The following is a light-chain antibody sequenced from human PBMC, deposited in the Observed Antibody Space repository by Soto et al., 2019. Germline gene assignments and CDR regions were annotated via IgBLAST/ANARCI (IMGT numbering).Light chain of an antibody. CDR3: QHYNSYSEA. J-gene: IGKJ1*01. CDR2: GAS. V-gene: IGKV1-8*01. Sequence: AIRMTQSPSSLSASTGDTVTITCRASQDIGSVLAWYQQKPGTAPKVLISGASNLHGGVPSRFSGSGSGTEFTLTISSLQPDDFATYYCQHYNSYSEAFGQGTKVDIK. CDR1: QDIGSV.